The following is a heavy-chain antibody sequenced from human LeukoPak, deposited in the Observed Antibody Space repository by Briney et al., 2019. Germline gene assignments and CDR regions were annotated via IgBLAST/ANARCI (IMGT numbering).Heavy chain of an antibody. V-gene: IGHV3-48*02. D-gene: IGHD3-3*01. Sequence: GGSLTLSCAASGFTFSSYSMNWVRQAPGKGREWVSYISSSSSTIYYADSVKGRFTISRDNAKNSLYLQMNSLRDEDTAVYYCARETWAYYDFWSGYYDYWGQGTLVTVSS. J-gene: IGHJ4*02. CDR1: GFTFSSYS. CDR2: ISSSSSTI. CDR3: ARETWAYYDFWSGYYDY.